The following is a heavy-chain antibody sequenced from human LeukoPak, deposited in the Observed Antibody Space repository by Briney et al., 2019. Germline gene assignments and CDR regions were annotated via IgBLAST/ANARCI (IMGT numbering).Heavy chain of an antibody. J-gene: IGHJ6*02. V-gene: IGHV3-66*01. CDR3: AREGAATVYGMDV. D-gene: IGHD6-13*01. CDR1: GFTVSSTY. Sequence: GGSLRLSCAASGFTVSSTYMSWVRQAPGKGLEWVPVIYSGGSTYYADSVKGRFTISRDNSKNTLYLQMSRLGAEDTAVYYCAREGAATVYGMDVWGQGTTVTVSS. CDR2: IYSGGST.